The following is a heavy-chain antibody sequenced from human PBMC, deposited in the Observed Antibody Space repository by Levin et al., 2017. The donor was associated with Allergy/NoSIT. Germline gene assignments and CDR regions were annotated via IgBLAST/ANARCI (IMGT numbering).Heavy chain of an antibody. Sequence: SQTLSITCAVSGGSISTDNWWSWIRQPPGKGLEWIGEIYRSGDTNHNPSLRSRVTMSVDKSKNHFSLKLSSVTAADTAVYYCATVEGLFCSGVSCSYSFHYWGQGALVTVSS. D-gene: IGHD3-9*01. CDR1: GGSISTDNW. J-gene: IGHJ4*02. CDR2: IYRSGDT. V-gene: IGHV4-4*02. CDR3: ATVEGLFCSGVSCSYSFHY.